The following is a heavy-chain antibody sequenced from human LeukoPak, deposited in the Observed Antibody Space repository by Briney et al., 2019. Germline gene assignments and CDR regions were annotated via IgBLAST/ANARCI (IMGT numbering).Heavy chain of an antibody. Sequence: ASVKVSCKASGYTFTGYYMHWVRQAPGQGLEWMGWINPNSGGTNYAQKFQGRVTMTRDTSISTAYMELSRLRSDDTAVYYCARDPTGGYYYYYGMDVWGQGTAVTVSS. CDR1: GYTFTGYY. J-gene: IGHJ6*02. D-gene: IGHD3-10*01. V-gene: IGHV1-2*02. CDR3: ARDPTGGYYYYYGMDV. CDR2: INPNSGGT.